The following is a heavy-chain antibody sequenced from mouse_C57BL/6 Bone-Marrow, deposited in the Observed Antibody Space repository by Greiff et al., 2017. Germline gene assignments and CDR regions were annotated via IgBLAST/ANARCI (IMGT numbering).Heavy chain of an antibody. V-gene: IGHV1-81*01. CDR1: GYTFTSYG. J-gene: IGHJ2*01. CDR2: IYPRSGNT. Sequence: QVQLQQSGAELARPGASVKLSCKASGYTFTSYGISWVKQRTGQGLEWIGEIYPRSGNTYYNEKFKGKATLTADKSSSTAYMELRSLTSEDSAVYFCASKATSYYSNYYFDYWGQVTTLTVSS. CDR3: ASKATSYYSNYYFDY. D-gene: IGHD2-5*01.